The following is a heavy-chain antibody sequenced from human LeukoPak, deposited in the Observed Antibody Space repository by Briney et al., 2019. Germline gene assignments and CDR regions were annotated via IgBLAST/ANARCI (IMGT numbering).Heavy chain of an antibody. Sequence: SSETLSLTCTVSGGSISSYYWSWIRQPPGKGLEWIGYIYYSGTTNYNPSLKSRVTISVDTSKNQFSLKLSSVTAADTAVYYCARGVYVAAAQYAYWGQGTLVTVSS. CDR1: GGSISSYY. CDR2: IYYSGTT. CDR3: ARGVYVAAAQYAY. V-gene: IGHV4-59*01. J-gene: IGHJ4*02. D-gene: IGHD6-13*01.